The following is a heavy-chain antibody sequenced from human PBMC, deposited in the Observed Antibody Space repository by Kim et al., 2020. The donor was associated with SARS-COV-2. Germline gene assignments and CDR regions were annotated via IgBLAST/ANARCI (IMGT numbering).Heavy chain of an antibody. D-gene: IGHD5-12*01. CDR3: ARSRGIVATIVAAAPGLLDY. CDR2: ISYDGSNK. V-gene: IGHV3-30*04. Sequence: GGSLRLSCAASGFTFSSYAMHWVRQAPGKGLEWVAVISYDGSNKYYADSVKGRFTISRDNSKNTLYLQMNSLRAEDTAVYYCARSRGIVATIVAAAPGLLDYWGQGTLVTVSS. J-gene: IGHJ4*02. CDR1: GFTFSSYA.